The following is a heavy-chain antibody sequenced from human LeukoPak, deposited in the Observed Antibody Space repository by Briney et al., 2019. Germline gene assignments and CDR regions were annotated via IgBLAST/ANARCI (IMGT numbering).Heavy chain of an antibody. Sequence: GGSLRLSCAASGFTFSSYWMNWVRQAPGKGLEWVSYISSSGSTLYYADSLKGRFTISRDNAKNSLYLQMNSLRAEDTAVYYCARGYYYDSTGYNPFDYWGQGTLVTVSS. CDR2: ISSSGSTL. D-gene: IGHD3-22*01. CDR1: GFTFSSYW. CDR3: ARGYYYDSTGYNPFDY. V-gene: IGHV3-48*04. J-gene: IGHJ4*02.